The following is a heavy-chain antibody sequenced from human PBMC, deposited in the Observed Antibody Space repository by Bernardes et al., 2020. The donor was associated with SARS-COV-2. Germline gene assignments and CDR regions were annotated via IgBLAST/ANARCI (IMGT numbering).Heavy chain of an antibody. D-gene: IGHD3-22*01. J-gene: IGHJ4*02. V-gene: IGHV4-59*01. CDR1: GGSISSYY. CDR3: ARDGHYYDSSGYTY. Sequence: SETLSLTCTVSGGSISSYYWSWIRQPPGKGLEWIGYIYYSGSTNYNPSLKSRVTISVDTSKNQFSLKLSSVTAADTAVYYCARDGHYYDSSGYTYWGQGTLVTVSS. CDR2: IYYSGST.